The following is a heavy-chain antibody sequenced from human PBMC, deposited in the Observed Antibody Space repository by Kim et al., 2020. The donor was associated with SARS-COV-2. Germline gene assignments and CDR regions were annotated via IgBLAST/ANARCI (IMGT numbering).Heavy chain of an antibody. CDR3: VKGAWNRYSGTYWEVY. CDR1: GFSFSNYA. D-gene: IGHD5-12*01. V-gene: IGHV3-64D*09. J-gene: IGHJ4*02. Sequence: GGSLRLSCSASGFSFSNYAMHWVRQAPGKGLEYVAAVSSNGGNTYYADSLKGRFTISRDNSKNTLYLQMSSLRPEDTALYYCVKGAWNRYSGTYWEVYWGQGTLVTVSS. CDR2: VSSNGGNT.